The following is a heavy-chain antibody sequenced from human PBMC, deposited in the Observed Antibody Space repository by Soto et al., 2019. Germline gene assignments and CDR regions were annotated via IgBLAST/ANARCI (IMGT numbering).Heavy chain of an antibody. CDR3: ARDSPIGSTFSGYEAIDY. CDR1: GGTFSNDI. D-gene: IGHD5-12*01. V-gene: IGHV1-69*08. J-gene: IGHJ4*02. CDR2: IIPLLDIA. Sequence: QVQLVQSGAEVKKPGSSVKVSCKTSGGTFSNDIITWVRQAPGQGLEWMGRIIPLLDIANHAQKFQGRVTITADKSTSTAYMELNSLRSEDTAVYYCARDSPIGSTFSGYEAIDYWGQGTLVTVSS.